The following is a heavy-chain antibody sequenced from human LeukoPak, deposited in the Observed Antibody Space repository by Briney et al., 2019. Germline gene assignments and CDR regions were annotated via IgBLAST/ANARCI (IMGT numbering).Heavy chain of an antibody. D-gene: IGHD1-14*01. CDR2: INTNTGNP. CDR1: GYTFTSYT. Sequence: GASVKVSCKASGYTFTSYTKNWVRQAPGQGLEWMGWINTNTGNPTYAQGFTGRFVFSLDTSVSTAFLQISSLQAEDTAVYYCARENVEPDRYFDFWGQGTLVIVSS. V-gene: IGHV7-4-1*02. CDR3: ARENVEPDRYFDF. J-gene: IGHJ4*02.